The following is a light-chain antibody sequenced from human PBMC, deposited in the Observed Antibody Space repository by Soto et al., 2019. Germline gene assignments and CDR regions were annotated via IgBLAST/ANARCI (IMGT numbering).Light chain of an antibody. CDR2: EVS. Sequence: QSALTQPASVSGSPGQSITISCTGTSSDIGRYTYASWYQQHPGNAPKLIIYEVSDRPSGVSNRFSGSKSGNTASLTISGLQPEDEAEYFCSSYTTAATLVIFGGGTKLTVL. CDR1: SSDIGRYTY. V-gene: IGLV2-14*01. CDR3: SSYTTAATLVI. J-gene: IGLJ2*01.